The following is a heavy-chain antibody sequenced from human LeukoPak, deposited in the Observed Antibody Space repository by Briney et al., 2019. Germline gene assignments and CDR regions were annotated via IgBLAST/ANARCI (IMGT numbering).Heavy chain of an antibody. D-gene: IGHD4-17*01. J-gene: IGHJ4*02. CDR2: ISTSNGNT. CDR3: ARDRRYYGDYVDY. CDR1: GYTFTRYG. V-gene: IGHV1-18*04. Sequence: GASVKVSYKASGYTFTRYGISWVRQAPGQGLEWMGWISTSNGNTNYAQKLQGRVTMTTDTSTSTAYMELRSLRSDDTAVYYCARDRRYYGDYVDYWDQGTLVTVSS.